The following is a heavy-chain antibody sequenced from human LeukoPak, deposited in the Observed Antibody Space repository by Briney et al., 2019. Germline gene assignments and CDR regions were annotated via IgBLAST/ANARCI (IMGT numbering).Heavy chain of an antibody. CDR1: GYTFTSYG. D-gene: IGHD6-19*01. J-gene: IGHJ4*02. V-gene: IGHV1-18*01. CDR2: ISVYNGNT. CDR3: ARDMTETTIPSIAVAGGGSY. Sequence: ASVNVSCKASGYTFTSYGISWVRQAPGQGLEWMGWISVYNGNTKYAQKLQGRVTMTTDTSTSTAYMELRSLRSDDTAVYYCARDMTETTIPSIAVAGGGSYWGQGTLVTVSS.